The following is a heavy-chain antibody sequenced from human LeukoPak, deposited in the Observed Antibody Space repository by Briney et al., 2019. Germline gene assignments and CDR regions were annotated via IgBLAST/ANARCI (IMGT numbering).Heavy chain of an antibody. CDR3: ARILFGYSRSWWIMDV. V-gene: IGHV3-48*03. J-gene: IGHJ6*03. CDR1: GFTFSSYE. Sequence: PGGSLRLSCAASGFTFSSYEMNWVRQAPGKGLEWVSYISSSGSTIYYADSVKGRFTISRDNAKNSLYLQVNSLRAEDTAVYYCARILFGYSRSWWIMDVWGKGTTVTVSS. D-gene: IGHD6-13*01. CDR2: ISSSGSTI.